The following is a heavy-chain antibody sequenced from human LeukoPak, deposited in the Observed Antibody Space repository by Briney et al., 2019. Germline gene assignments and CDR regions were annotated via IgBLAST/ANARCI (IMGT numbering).Heavy chain of an antibody. CDR1: GFTFSSYA. CDR2: ISGSGGST. D-gene: IGHD3-10*01. Sequence: GALSLSCAASGFTFSSYAMSWVRQAPGKGLEWVSAISGSGGSTYYADSVKGRFTISRDNSKNTLYLQMNSLRAEDTAVYYCAKKSAGSYYNGPDYWGQGTLVTVSS. CDR3: AKKSAGSYYNGPDY. V-gene: IGHV3-23*01. J-gene: IGHJ4*02.